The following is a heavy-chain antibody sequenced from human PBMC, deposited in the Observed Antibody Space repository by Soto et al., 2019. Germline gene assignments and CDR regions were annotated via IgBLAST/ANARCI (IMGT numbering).Heavy chain of an antibody. V-gene: IGHV3-23*01. Sequence: PGGSLRLSCAASGFTFSSYAMSWVRQAPGKGLEWVSAISGSGGSTYYADSVKGRFTISRDNSKNTLYLQMNSLRAEDTAVYYCAKALNLRFLEWPPSKGYYGMDVWGQGTTVTVSS. J-gene: IGHJ6*02. CDR2: ISGSGGST. CDR1: GFTFSSYA. CDR3: AKALNLRFLEWPPSKGYYGMDV. D-gene: IGHD3-3*01.